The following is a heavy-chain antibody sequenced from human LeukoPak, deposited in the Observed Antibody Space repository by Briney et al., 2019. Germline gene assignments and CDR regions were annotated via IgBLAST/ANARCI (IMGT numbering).Heavy chain of an antibody. J-gene: IGHJ4*02. D-gene: IGHD4-17*01. CDR2: ISSSSSCI. Sequence: GGSLRLSCAASGFTFSSYSMNWVRQAPGKGLEWVSSISSSSSCIYYADSVKGRFTISRDNAKNSLYLQMNSLRAEDTAVYYCARGFTTTTVTTGYWGQGTLVTVSS. CDR1: GFTFSSYS. V-gene: IGHV3-21*01. CDR3: ARGFTTTTVTTGY.